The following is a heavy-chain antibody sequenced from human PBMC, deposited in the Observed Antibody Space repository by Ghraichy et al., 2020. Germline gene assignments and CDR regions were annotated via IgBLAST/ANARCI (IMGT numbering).Heavy chain of an antibody. V-gene: IGHV4-39*01. J-gene: IGHJ4*02. CDR1: GGSISSSSYY. CDR3: ARHVAYYGSGSYPDY. Sequence: SETLSLTCTVSGGSISSSSYYWGWIRQPPGKGLEWIGSIYYSGSTYYNPSLKSRVTISVDTSKNQFSLKLSSVTAADPAVYYCARHVAYYGSGSYPDYWGQGTLVTVSS. D-gene: IGHD3-10*01. CDR2: IYYSGST.